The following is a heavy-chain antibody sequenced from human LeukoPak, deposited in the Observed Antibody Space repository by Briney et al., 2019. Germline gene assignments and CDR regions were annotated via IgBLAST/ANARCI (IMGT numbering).Heavy chain of an antibody. Sequence: GASVKVSCKGSGYSFTNYGISWVRQAPGQGLEWMGWINAFNSDTNHAQKFQGRVTMTTDTSTSTAYMELRSLRSDDTAVYYCARDGSGTWLDPWGQGTLVTVSS. D-gene: IGHD3-10*01. V-gene: IGHV1-18*01. CDR2: INAFNSDT. CDR1: GYSFTNYG. J-gene: IGHJ5*02. CDR3: ARDGSGTWLDP.